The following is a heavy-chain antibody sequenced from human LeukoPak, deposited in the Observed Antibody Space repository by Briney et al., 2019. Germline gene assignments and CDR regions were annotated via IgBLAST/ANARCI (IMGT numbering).Heavy chain of an antibody. CDR1: GGTFSSYA. Sequence: GASVKVSCKASGGTFSSYAISWVRQAPGQGLEWMGRIIPILGIANYAQECQGRVTITADESTSTAYMELSSLRSEDTAVYYCARVGYSGYDYRSHYYDSSGYGAFNIWGQGTMVTVSS. CDR2: IIPILGIA. V-gene: IGHV1-69*04. D-gene: IGHD3-22*01. CDR3: ARVGYSGYDYRSHYYDSSGYGAFNI. J-gene: IGHJ3*02.